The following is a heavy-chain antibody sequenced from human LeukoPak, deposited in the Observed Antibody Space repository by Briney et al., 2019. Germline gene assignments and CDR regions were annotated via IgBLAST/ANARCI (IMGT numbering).Heavy chain of an antibody. Sequence: PSETLSLTCTVYGGSISSRSYYWGWIRQPPGKGLEWLGSIYYTGSTYYTPSLKSRVTMSVDTSKNQFSLKLISVTAADTAIYYCVRGPYYYGKTWFDPWGQGTLVTVSS. CDR3: VRGPYYYGKTWFDP. CDR2: IYYTGST. CDR1: GGSISSRSYY. D-gene: IGHD3-10*01. J-gene: IGHJ5*02. V-gene: IGHV4-39*07.